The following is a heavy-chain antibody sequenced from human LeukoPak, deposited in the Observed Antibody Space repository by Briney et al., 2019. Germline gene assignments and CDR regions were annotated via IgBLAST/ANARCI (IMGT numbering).Heavy chain of an antibody. CDR3: ARAATELERRLGYYYYGMDV. J-gene: IGHJ6*02. Sequence: RASVKVSCKASGGTFSSYAISWVRQAPGQGPEWMGRIIPILGIANYAQKFQGRVTFTADKSTSTAYMELSSLRSEDTAVYYCARAATELERRLGYYYYGMDVWGQGTTVTVSS. V-gene: IGHV1-69*04. CDR2: IIPILGIA. CDR1: GGTFSSYA. D-gene: IGHD1-1*01.